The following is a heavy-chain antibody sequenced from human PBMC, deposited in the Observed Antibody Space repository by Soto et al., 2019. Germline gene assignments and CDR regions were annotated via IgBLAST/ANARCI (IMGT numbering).Heavy chain of an antibody. V-gene: IGHV1-46*01. CDR2: FSPGGGRT. CDR1: GYIFSSHC. Sequence: ASVKVSCKASGYIFSSHCIYWVRQAPGQGLQWMGIFSPGGGRTAYAQKFQGRVTLTRDMSTSTVYMELTSLTYDDTAVYYCARDVSGPGATYVMDVWGQGTTVTVSS. J-gene: IGHJ6*02. CDR3: ARDVSGPGATYVMDV. D-gene: IGHD2-2*01.